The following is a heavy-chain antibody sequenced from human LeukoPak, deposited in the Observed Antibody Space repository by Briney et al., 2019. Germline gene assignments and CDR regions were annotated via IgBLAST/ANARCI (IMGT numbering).Heavy chain of an antibody. CDR3: ARGDEYFWSGYLYYFDY. CDR2: VYYSGST. Sequence: PSETLSLTCTVSGGSISSSSYYWGWIRQPPGKGLEWIGSVYYSGSTYYNPSLKSRVTISVDTSKNQFSLKLSSVTAADTAVYYCARGDEYFWSGYLYYFDYWGQGALVTVSS. D-gene: IGHD3-3*01. J-gene: IGHJ4*02. CDR1: GGSISSSSYY. V-gene: IGHV4-39*01.